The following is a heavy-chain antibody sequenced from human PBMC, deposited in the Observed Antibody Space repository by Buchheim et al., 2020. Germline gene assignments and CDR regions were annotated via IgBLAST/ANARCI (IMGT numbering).Heavy chain of an antibody. CDR1: GFIFSSYA. CDR3: AKDRRHITADGGFDP. V-gene: IGHV3-30*18. D-gene: IGHD1-14*01. CDR2: ISSDGSNK. J-gene: IGHJ5*02. Sequence: QVQLVESGGGVVQPGRSLRLSCAASGFIFSSYAMHWVRQAPGKGLEWVAVISSDGSNKYSVDSVKGRFTISRDNSKNTLYLQMNSLRAEDTAVYFCAKDRRHITADGGFDPWGQGTL.